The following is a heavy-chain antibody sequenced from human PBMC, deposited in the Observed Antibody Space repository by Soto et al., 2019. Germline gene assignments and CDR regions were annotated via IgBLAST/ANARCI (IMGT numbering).Heavy chain of an antibody. CDR1: GFTFSSYG. V-gene: IGHV3-33*01. CDR3: ARDGSSSVSIGYCSSTSCQPYMDV. D-gene: IGHD2-2*01. CDR2: IWYDGSNK. J-gene: IGHJ6*03. Sequence: GGSLRLSCAASGFTFSSYGMHWVRQAPGKGLEWVAVIWYDGSNKYYADSVKGRFTISRDNSKNTLYLQMNSLRAEDTAVYYCARDGSSSVSIGYCSSTSCQPYMDVWGKGTTVTVSS.